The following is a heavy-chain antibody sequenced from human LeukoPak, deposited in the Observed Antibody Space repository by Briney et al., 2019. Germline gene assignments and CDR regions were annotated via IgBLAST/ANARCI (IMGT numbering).Heavy chain of an antibody. Sequence: ASVKVSCKASGYTFTGYYMHWVRQAPGQGLEWMGWINPNSGGTNYAQKFQGRVTMTRDTSISTAYMELSRLRSDDTAVYYCARVGDSGSLDEYDWFDPWGQGTLVTVSS. CDR1: GYTFTGYY. J-gene: IGHJ5*02. D-gene: IGHD1-26*01. CDR2: INPNSGGT. V-gene: IGHV1-2*02. CDR3: ARVGDSGSLDEYDWFDP.